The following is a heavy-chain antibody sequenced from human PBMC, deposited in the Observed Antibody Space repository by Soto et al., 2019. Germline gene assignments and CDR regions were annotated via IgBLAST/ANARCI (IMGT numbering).Heavy chain of an antibody. D-gene: IGHD2-8*01. Sequence: QVQLVESGGGVVQPGGSLRLSCAASGFTFSSYTMHWVRQAPGKGLEWVAVITSDGNIRLYADSVKGRFSISRDTSKETLYLQMSTLRPEYTAVYYCARALIPYCSRNSCRYFDYWGQGTLVTVSS. CDR1: GFTFSSYT. CDR2: ITSDGNIR. J-gene: IGHJ4*02. CDR3: ARALIPYCSRNSCRYFDY. V-gene: IGHV3-30-3*01.